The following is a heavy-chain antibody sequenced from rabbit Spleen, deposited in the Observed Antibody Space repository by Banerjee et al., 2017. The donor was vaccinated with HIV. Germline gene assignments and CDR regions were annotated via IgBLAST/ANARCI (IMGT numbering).Heavy chain of an antibody. Sequence: QSLEESGGDLVKPGASLTLTCTASRFSFSSGYNMCWVRQAPGKGLEWIACIYAGYSGSTYCASWAKGRFTISRTSSTTVTLQMTSLTAADTATYLCARDLAGAIGWNFNLWGQGTLVTVS. J-gene: IGHJ4*01. CDR1: RFSFSSGYN. CDR2: IYAGYSGST. D-gene: IGHD4-1*01. V-gene: IGHV1S40*01. CDR3: ARDLAGAIGWNFNL.